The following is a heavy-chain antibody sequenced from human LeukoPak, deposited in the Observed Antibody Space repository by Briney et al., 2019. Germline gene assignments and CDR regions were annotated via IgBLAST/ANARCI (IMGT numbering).Heavy chain of an antibody. Sequence: GASVKVSCKASGYTFTGYYMHWVRQAPGQGLEWMGWINPNSGGTKYAQKFQGRVTMTRDTSISTAYMELSRLRSDDTAVYYCARVPAADPGYYGMDVWGQGTTVTVSS. J-gene: IGHJ6*02. CDR3: ARVPAADPGYYGMDV. V-gene: IGHV1-2*02. CDR2: INPNSGGT. CDR1: GYTFTGYY. D-gene: IGHD6-13*01.